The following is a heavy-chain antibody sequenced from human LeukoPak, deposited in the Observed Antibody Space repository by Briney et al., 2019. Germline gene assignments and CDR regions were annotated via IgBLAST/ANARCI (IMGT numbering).Heavy chain of an antibody. Sequence: GGSLRLSCAASGFTFSSYALSWVRQAPGKGLEWVSAISGSGGSTYYADSVKGRFTISRDNSKNALYLQMNSLRAEVTAVYYCAKSRGRDGYNWWGQGTLVTVSS. V-gene: IGHV3-23*01. D-gene: IGHD5-24*01. CDR1: GFTFSSYA. CDR3: AKSRGRDGYNW. J-gene: IGHJ4*02. CDR2: ISGSGGST.